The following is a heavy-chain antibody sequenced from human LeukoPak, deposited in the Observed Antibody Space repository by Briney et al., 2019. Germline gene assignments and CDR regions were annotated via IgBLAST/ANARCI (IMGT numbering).Heavy chain of an antibody. CDR2: INPNSSGT. CDR1: GYTFIGYY. J-gene: IGHJ2*01. CDR3: ARDVTGDQSWFFDL. D-gene: IGHD7-27*01. Sequence: ASVKASCKASGYTFIGYYMHWVRQAPGQGLEWMGWINPNSSGTNYAQKFQGRVTMTRDTSISTDYMELSRLRSDDTAVYYCARDVTGDQSWFFDLWGRGTLVTVSS. V-gene: IGHV1-2*02.